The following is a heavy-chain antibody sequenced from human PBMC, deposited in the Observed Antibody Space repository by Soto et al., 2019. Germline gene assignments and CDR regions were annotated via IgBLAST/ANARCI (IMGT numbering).Heavy chain of an antibody. Sequence: QVQLVQSGAEVKKPGASVKVSCKASGYTFTGYYMHWVRQAPGQGLEWMGWINPNSGGTNYAQKVQGRVTMTRDTSISTAYMELSRLRSDDTAVYYCARSTHRIAVAGTMNYWGQGTLVTVSS. CDR3: ARSTHRIAVAGTMNY. CDR2: INPNSGGT. D-gene: IGHD6-19*01. J-gene: IGHJ4*02. V-gene: IGHV1-2*02. CDR1: GYTFTGYY.